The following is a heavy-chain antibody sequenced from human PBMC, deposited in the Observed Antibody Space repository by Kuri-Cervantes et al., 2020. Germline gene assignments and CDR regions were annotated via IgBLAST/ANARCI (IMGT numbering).Heavy chain of an antibody. D-gene: IGHD3-16*01. CDR1: GFTFSSYA. CDR3: ARLIDSDDYSLRFDAFDM. J-gene: IGHJ3*02. V-gene: IGHV4-38-2*01. CDR2: IYQSGSS. Sequence: ESLKISCAASGFTFSSYAMSWVRQATGKGLEWIGSIYQSGSSYCNPSLKTRVTMSIDTSKDQFSLKLISVTAADTAVYFCARLIDSDDYSLRFDAFDMWGQGAMVTVSS.